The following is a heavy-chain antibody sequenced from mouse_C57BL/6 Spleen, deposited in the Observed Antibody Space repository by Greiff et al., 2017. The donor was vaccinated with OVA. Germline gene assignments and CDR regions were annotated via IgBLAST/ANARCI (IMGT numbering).Heavy chain of an antibody. V-gene: IGHV1-4*01. D-gene: IGHD4-1*01. CDR3: ARDPNWSLDY. J-gene: IGHJ2*01. CDR2: INPSSGYT. Sequence: QVQLQQSGAELARPGASVKMSCKASGYTFTSYTMHWVKQRPGQGLEWIGYINPSSGYTKYNQKFKDKATLTAYKSSSTAYMQLSSLTSEDSAVYYCARDPNWSLDYWGQGTTLTVSS. CDR1: GYTFTSYT.